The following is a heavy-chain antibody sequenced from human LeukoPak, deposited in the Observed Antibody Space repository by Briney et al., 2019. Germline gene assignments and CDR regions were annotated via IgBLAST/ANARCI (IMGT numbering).Heavy chain of an antibody. CDR3: ARRLRQNLFDP. J-gene: IGHJ5*02. V-gene: IGHV4-59*08. Sequence: SETLSLTCTVSGVSISSDYWSWIRLPPGKGLEWIGYIYYSGSSNYNPPLKSRVTMSVATSKNQFSLKLTSVTAADTAVYYCARRLRQNLFDPWGQGTLVTVSS. CDR1: GVSISSDY. D-gene: IGHD4-17*01. CDR2: IYYSGSS.